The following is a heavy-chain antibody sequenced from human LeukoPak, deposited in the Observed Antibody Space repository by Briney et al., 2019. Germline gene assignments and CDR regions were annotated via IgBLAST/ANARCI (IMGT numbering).Heavy chain of an antibody. V-gene: IGHV7-4-1*02. J-gene: IGHJ4*02. CDR2: INTNTGSP. CDR1: GYTFITFP. CDR3: ARDPNHYYDSSGYYGDY. Sequence: ASVKVSCKASGYTFITFPINWVRQAPGQGLEWMGWINTNTGSPTYAQGFTGRFVFSLDTSVSTAYLQISSLKAEDTAVYYCARDPNHYYDSSGYYGDYWGQGTLVTVSS. D-gene: IGHD3-22*01.